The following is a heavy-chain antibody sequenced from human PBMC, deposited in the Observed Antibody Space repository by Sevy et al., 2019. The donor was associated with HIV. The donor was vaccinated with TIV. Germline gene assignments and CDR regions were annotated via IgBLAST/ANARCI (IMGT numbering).Heavy chain of an antibody. D-gene: IGHD1-26*01. CDR1: GFTFRDYP. CDR2: ISRASDSI. Sequence: GESLKISCAASGFTFRDYPMNWIRQAPGKGLEWLSYISRASDSIYYADSVMGRFTVSRDNAKNSLYLQMDRLSDEDTAIYYCAGEHTGSFPDFWGQGTLVTVSS. J-gene: IGHJ4*02. V-gene: IGHV3-48*02. CDR3: AGEHTGSFPDF.